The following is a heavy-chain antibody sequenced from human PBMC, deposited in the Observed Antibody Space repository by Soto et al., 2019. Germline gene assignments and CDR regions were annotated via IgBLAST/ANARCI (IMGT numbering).Heavy chain of an antibody. CDR1: GGSISSYY. D-gene: IGHD3-16*01. J-gene: IGHJ6*02. V-gene: IGHV4-4*07. CDR3: AREGLGARSYYYYGMDV. CDR2: IYTSGST. Sequence: PSETLSLTCTVSGGSISSYYWSRIRQPAGKGLEWIGRIYTSGSTNYNPSLKSRVTMSVDTSRNQFSLKLSSVTAADTAVYYCAREGLGARSYYYYGMDVWGQGTTVTVSS.